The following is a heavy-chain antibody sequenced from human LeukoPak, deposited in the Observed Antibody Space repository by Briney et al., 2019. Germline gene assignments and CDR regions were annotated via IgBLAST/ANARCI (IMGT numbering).Heavy chain of an antibody. CDR1: GGSISSYY. CDR3: ARGMDYYGSGTDAFDI. J-gene: IGHJ3*02. Sequence: ASETLSLTCTVSGGSISSYYWSWIRQPPGKGLEWIGYIYYSGSTNYNPSLKSRVTISVDTSKNQFSLKLSSVTAADTAVYYCARGMDYYGSGTDAFDIWGQGTMVTVSS. V-gene: IGHV4-59*08. CDR2: IYYSGST. D-gene: IGHD3-10*01.